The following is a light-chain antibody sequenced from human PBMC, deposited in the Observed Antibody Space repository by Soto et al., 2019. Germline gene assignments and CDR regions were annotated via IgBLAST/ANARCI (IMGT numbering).Light chain of an antibody. CDR1: RSLLSSNGYNY. CDR3: EQGLQTPLT. CDR2: LGS. J-gene: IGKJ4*01. Sequence: EIVLTQSPRALPVTPGEAASISCRTMRSLLSSNGYNYLNWYLQKPGQSPQLLIYLGSNRASGVPDRFSGSGSGTDFTLNISRVEAEDVGVYYCEQGLQTPLTFGGGTKVDIK. V-gene: IGKV2-28*01.